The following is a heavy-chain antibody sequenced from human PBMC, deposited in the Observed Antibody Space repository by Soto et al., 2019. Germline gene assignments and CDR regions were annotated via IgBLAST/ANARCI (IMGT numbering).Heavy chain of an antibody. V-gene: IGHV1-18*01. CDR1: GYTFSTYG. Sequence: ASVKISCKVFGYTFSTYGLSWVRQAPGQGLEWMGWVSPYNGNTYYAPGLQGRVTMTTDTSTNTAYMSLRSLRSDDTAIYYCVRGGILEANRPYYDYGLEVWGKGTQVTVSS. CDR3: VRGGILEANRPYYDYGLEV. D-gene: IGHD1-1*01. CDR2: VSPYNGNT. J-gene: IGHJ6*04.